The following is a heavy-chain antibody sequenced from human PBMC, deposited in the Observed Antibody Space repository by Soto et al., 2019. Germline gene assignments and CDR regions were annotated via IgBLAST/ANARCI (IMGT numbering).Heavy chain of an antibody. CDR2: ISYSGST. Sequence: SETLSLTCTVSGGSISNYYWSWIRQPPGKGLEWIGYISYSGSTNYNPSLKSRVTISVDTSKNQFSLKLSSVTAADTAVYYCAREGYSSGYYYYYAMDVWGQGTTVTVSS. CDR1: GGSISNYY. CDR3: AREGYSSGYYYYYAMDV. D-gene: IGHD3-22*01. J-gene: IGHJ6*02. V-gene: IGHV4-59*01.